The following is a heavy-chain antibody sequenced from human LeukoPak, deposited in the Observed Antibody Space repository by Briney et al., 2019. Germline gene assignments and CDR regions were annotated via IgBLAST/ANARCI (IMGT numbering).Heavy chain of an antibody. CDR3: ARRLAAAGSDYFDY. V-gene: IGHV4-39*01. J-gene: IGHJ4*02. CDR1: GASISRSGYQ. CDR2: IYYSGGT. D-gene: IGHD6-13*01. Sequence: PSETLSLTCTVSGASISRSGYQWGWIRQPPGKGLEWIGNIYYSGGTYYNPSLQSRVTISVDTSKNQFSLKLNSVTAADTAVYYCARRLAAAGSDYFDYWGQGTLVTVSS.